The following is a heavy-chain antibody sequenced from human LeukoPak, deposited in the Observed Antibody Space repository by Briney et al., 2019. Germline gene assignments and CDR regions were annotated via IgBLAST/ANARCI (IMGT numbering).Heavy chain of an antibody. J-gene: IGHJ4*02. CDR2: INGRGETT. CDR3: ANELNSGYYYGDFDY. D-gene: IGHD3-22*01. V-gene: IGHV3-23*01. CDR1: GFTFSSYA. Sequence: TGGSLRLSCAASGFTFSSYAMSWVRQAPGKGLEWVSGINGRGETTVYAASVEGRFTISRDNSKNTLYLQMNSLRAEDTAVYYCANELNSGYYYGDFDYWGQGTLVTVSS.